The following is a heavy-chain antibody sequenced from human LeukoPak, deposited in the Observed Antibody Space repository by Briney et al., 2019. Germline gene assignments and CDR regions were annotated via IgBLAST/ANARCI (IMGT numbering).Heavy chain of an antibody. D-gene: IGHD3-10*01. Sequence: SVKVSCKASGGTFSSYGISWVRQAPGQGLEWMGRIIPIVGKTNYAQKFQGRVTITADKSTTTAYTELSSLRSEDAAVYYCARAAWSMVRGAIITGYFDYWGQGTLVPVSS. CDR1: GGTFSSYG. CDR2: IIPIVGKT. J-gene: IGHJ4*02. V-gene: IGHV1-69*04. CDR3: ARAAWSMVRGAIITGYFDY.